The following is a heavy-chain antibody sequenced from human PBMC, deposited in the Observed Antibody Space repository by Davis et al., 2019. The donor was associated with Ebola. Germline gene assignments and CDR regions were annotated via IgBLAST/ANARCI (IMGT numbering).Heavy chain of an antibody. Sequence: GESLKISCAASGFTFSDYYMSWIRQAPGKGLEWVSYISSSGSTIYYADSVKGRFTISRDNAKNSLYLQMNSLRAEDTAVYYCARDRYCSGGSCYLYYYGMDVWGQGTTVTVSS. CDR2: ISSSGSTI. J-gene: IGHJ6*02. V-gene: IGHV3-11*04. CDR3: ARDRYCSGGSCYLYYYGMDV. CDR1: GFTFSDYY. D-gene: IGHD2-15*01.